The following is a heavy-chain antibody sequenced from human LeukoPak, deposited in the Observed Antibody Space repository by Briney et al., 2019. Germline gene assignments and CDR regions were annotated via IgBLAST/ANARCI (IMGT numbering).Heavy chain of an antibody. CDR3: ARAPVTSCRGAFCYPFDY. CDR1: GFTFSSYA. D-gene: IGHD2-15*01. CDR2: TSSSDPGT. V-gene: IGHV3-23*01. J-gene: IGHJ4*02. Sequence: GGSLRLSCVASGFTFSSYAMNWVRQGPGKGLERVAATSSSDPGTYHADSVRGRFTISRDNSKNTLYLQMNRLRVEDAAVYYCARAPVTSCRGAFCYPFDYWGQGTLVTVSS.